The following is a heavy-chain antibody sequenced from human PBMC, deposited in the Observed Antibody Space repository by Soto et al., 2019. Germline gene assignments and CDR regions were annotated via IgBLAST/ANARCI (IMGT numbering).Heavy chain of an antibody. Sequence: QVQLVQSGAEVKKPGSSVKVSCKASGGSFGNSAINWERRTPGQGLEWLGGFIPVYRTLNYAQKFQGRVTITADESTGTAYMTLSSLASDDTAVYYCATGVIWIGYFTVDSWGQGTRVTVSS. CDR2: FIPVYRTL. J-gene: IGHJ4*02. D-gene: IGHD3-3*01. CDR1: GGSFGNSA. CDR3: ATGVIWIGYFTVDS. V-gene: IGHV1-69*01.